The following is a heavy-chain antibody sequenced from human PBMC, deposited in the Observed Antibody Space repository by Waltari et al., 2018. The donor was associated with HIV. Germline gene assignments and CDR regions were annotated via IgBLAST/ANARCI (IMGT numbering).Heavy chain of an antibody. CDR3: ARSSPGDDFWSGKLVS. Sequence: QVQLVQSGAEVKKPGSSVTVSCKPSGGTFSNYAVYWVRQAPGQGLELVGQIIPIFGTTNYAQKFQGRVTITAGESTGTVYMELRSLRSEDTAMYYCARSSPGDDFWSGKLVSWGQGTQVTVSS. V-gene: IGHV1-69*01. CDR2: IIPIFGTT. CDR1: GGTFSNYA. D-gene: IGHD3-3*01. J-gene: IGHJ5*02.